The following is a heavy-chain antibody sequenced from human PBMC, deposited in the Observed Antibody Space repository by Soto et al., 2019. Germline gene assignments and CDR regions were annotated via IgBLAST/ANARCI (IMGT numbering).Heavy chain of an antibody. CDR2: ISYDGSNK. D-gene: IGHD5-18*01. CDR1: GFTFSSYA. J-gene: IGHJ6*02. V-gene: IGHV3-30-3*01. CDR3: ARDRGDSYGPRWGMDV. Sequence: GGSLRLSCAASGFTFSSYAMHWVRQAPGKGLEWVAVISYDGSNKYYADSVKGRFTISRDNSKNTLYLQMNSLRAEDTAVYYCARDRGDSYGPRWGMDVWGQGTTVTVSS.